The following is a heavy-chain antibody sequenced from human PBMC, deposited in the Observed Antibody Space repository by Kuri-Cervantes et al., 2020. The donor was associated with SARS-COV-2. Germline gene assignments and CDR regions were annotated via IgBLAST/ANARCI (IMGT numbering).Heavy chain of an antibody. J-gene: IGHJ4*02. CDR3: AREGYCSGGSCFDY. D-gene: IGHD2-15*01. CDR1: GGSISSSGHY. CDR2: IYFSGST. V-gene: IGHV4-39*07. Sequence: GSLRLSCSVSGGSISSSGHYWGWVRQPPGKGLEWIGSIYFSGSTYYTPSLKSRVTISVDTSKNQFSLKLSSVTAADTAVYYCAREGYCSGGSCFDYWGQGTLVTVSS.